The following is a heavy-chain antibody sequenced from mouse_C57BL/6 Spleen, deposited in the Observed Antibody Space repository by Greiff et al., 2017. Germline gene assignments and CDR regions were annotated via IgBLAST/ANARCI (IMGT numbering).Heavy chain of an antibody. CDR3: ASLTGRDY. CDR2: ISDGGSYT. D-gene: IGHD4-1*01. V-gene: IGHV5-4*03. Sequence: EVKVVESGGGLVKPGGSLKLSCAASGFTFSSYAMSWVRQTPEKRLEWVATISDGGSYTYNPDNVKGRFTISRDNAKNNLYLQMSHLKSEDTAMYYCASLTGRDYWGQGTTLTVSS. J-gene: IGHJ2*01. CDR1: GFTFSSYA.